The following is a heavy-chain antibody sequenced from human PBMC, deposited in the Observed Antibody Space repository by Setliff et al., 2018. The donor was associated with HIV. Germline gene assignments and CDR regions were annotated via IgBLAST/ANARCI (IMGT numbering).Heavy chain of an antibody. D-gene: IGHD5-18*01. Sequence: ASVKVSCKASGYTFTSYYMHWVRQAPGQGLEWMGIINPSGGSTSYAQKFQGRVTMTRDTSTSTGYMELSSLRSEDTAVYYCASGLLIQLWFDYWGQGTLVTVSS. CDR1: GYTFTSYY. CDR3: ASGLLIQLWFDY. CDR2: INPSGGST. J-gene: IGHJ4*02. V-gene: IGHV1-46*01.